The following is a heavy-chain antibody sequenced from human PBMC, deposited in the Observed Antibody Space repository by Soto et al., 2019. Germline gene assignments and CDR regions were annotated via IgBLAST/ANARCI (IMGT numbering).Heavy chain of an antibody. J-gene: IGHJ6*02. D-gene: IGHD3-3*01. V-gene: IGHV3-30*01. Sequence: QVQLVESGGGVVQPGGSLRLSCAASGFTFNTYTIDWFRQVPVKGLEWEAVISYDGSKIFYADSVKGRFTISRDNSKNTLYLQLNSLRPEDTAIYHCARVSGFSFYAMAVWGQGTSVTVSS. CDR2: ISYDGSKI. CDR3: ARVSGFSFYAMAV. CDR1: GFTFNTYT.